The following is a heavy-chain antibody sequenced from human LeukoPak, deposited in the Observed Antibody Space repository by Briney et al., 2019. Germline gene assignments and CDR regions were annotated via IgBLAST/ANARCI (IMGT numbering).Heavy chain of an antibody. CDR3: ARDPGGRYFDF. D-gene: IGHD3-10*01. CDR2: IYSSGST. Sequence: PSETLSLTCSVSGGSVSSYYWSWIRQSPGKGLEWIGNIYSSGSTHYHPSLRSRVTISVDTSKHQFSLKLSSVTAADTAVYYCARDPGGRYFDFWGQGTLVTVSS. CDR1: GGSVSSYY. J-gene: IGHJ4*02. V-gene: IGHV4-59*02.